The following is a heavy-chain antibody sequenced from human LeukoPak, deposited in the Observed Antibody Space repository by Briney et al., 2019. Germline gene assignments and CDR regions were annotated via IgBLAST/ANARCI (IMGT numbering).Heavy chain of an antibody. CDR2: ISAYNGNT. CDR1: GYTFTSYG. CDR3: GRVGRFGALSNDY. V-gene: IGHV1-18*01. D-gene: IGHD3-10*01. J-gene: IGHJ4*02. Sequence: GASVKVSCKASGYTFTSYGICWVRQAPGQGLEWMGWISAYNGNTDYAQKFQGRVTMTTDTSTSTAYMELRSLISDDTAVYYCGRVGRFGALSNDYWGQGTLVTVSS.